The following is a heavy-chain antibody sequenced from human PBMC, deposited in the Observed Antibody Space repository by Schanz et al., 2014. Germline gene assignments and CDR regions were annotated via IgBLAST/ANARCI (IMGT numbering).Heavy chain of an antibody. J-gene: IGHJ3*02. CDR2: ISWNSGSI. D-gene: IGHD3-10*01. V-gene: IGHV3-9*01. Sequence: EVQLVESGGGLVQPGRSLRLSCAASGFTFDDYAMHWVRQAPGKGLEWVSGISWNSGSIGYVDSVEGRFTISRDNAKKSLYLQMNTLRAEDTAIYYCARVEGSSGSASSYRALNMWGQGTTVTDSS. CDR3: ARVEGSSGSASSYRALNM. CDR1: GFTFDDYA.